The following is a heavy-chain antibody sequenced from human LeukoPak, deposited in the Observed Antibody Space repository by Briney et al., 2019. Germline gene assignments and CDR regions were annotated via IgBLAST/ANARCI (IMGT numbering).Heavy chain of an antibody. V-gene: IGHV3-66*01. CDR2: IYSGGST. D-gene: IGHD2-15*01. J-gene: IGHJ4*02. CDR3: ARADCSGGSCYSFRWNY. CDR1: GFTVSSNY. Sequence: GGSLRLSCAASGFTVSSNYMSWVRQAPGKGLEWVSVIYSGGSTYYADSVKGRFTISRDNSKNTLYLQMNSLRAEDTAVYYCARADCSGGSCYSFRWNYWGQGTLVTVSS.